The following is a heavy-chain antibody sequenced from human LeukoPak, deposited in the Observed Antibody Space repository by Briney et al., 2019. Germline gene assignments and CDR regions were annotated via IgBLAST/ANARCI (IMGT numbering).Heavy chain of an antibody. CDR3: GKGGTASKPSDLDH. D-gene: IGHD1/OR15-1a*01. V-gene: IGHV3-30*02. CDR2: IRYDGSDK. Sequence: GGSLRLSCSAWGFIFTDYGMHWVRPAPGKGLVWLTFIRYDGSDKYYADSVRGRFTISRDNSKNTLYLQMNSLTSEDTAVYYCGKGGTASKPSDLDHWGKGILVTVS. J-gene: IGHJ4*02. CDR1: GFIFTDYG.